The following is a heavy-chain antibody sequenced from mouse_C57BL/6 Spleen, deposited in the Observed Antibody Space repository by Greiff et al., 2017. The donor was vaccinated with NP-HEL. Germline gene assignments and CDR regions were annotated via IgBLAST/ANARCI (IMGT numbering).Heavy chain of an antibody. CDR2: IYPGSGNT. CDR3: ARGAGTYYFDY. Sequence: VQLVESGAELVRPGASVKLSCKASGYTFTDYYINWVKQRPGQGLEWIARIYPGSGNTYYNEKFKGKATLTAEKSSSTAYMQLSSLTSEDSAVYFCARGAGTYYFDYWGQGTTLTVSS. D-gene: IGHD4-1*01. J-gene: IGHJ2*01. V-gene: IGHV1-76*01. CDR1: GYTFTDYY.